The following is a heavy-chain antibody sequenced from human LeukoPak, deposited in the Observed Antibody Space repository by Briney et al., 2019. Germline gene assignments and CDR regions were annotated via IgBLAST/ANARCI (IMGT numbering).Heavy chain of an antibody. D-gene: IGHD3-22*01. V-gene: IGHV3-23*01. Sequence: PGGSLRLSCAASEFTFSSYAMTWVRQAPGKGLEWVSAISGSGGSTYYADSVKGRFTISRDNSKNTLYLQMNSLRAEDTAVYYCCIPYYDTSAYKGYWGQGTLVTVSS. CDR1: EFTFSSYA. J-gene: IGHJ4*02. CDR2: ISGSGGST. CDR3: CIPYYDTSAYKGY.